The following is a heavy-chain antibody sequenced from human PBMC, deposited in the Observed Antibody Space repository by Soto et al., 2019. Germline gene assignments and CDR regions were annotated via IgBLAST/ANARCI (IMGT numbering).Heavy chain of an antibody. V-gene: IGHV3-30*18. Sequence: QVQLVESGGGVVQPGRSLRLSCAASVFTFSSYGMHWVRQAPGKGLEWVAVISYDGSNKYYADSVKGRFTISRDNSKNTLYLQMNSLRAEDTAVYYCAKTGRGVVQGAFDIWGQGTMVTVSS. CDR3: AKTGRGVVQGAFDI. CDR2: ISYDGSNK. CDR1: VFTFSSYG. D-gene: IGHD2-2*01. J-gene: IGHJ3*02.